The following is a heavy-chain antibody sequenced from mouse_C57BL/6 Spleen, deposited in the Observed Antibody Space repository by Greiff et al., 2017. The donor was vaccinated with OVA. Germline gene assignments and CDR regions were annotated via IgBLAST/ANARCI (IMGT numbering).Heavy chain of an antibody. V-gene: IGHV5-17*01. CDR2: ISSGSSTI. CDR1: GFTFSDYG. CDR3: ARLGSRRAMDY. J-gene: IGHJ4*01. Sequence: EVQLVESGGGLVKPGGSLKLSCAASGFTFSDYGMHWVRQAPEKGLEWVAYISSGSSTIYYADTVKGRVTISRDNAKNTLFLQMTSLRSEDTAVYYGARLGSRRAMDYWGQGTSVTVSS. D-gene: IGHD1-1*01.